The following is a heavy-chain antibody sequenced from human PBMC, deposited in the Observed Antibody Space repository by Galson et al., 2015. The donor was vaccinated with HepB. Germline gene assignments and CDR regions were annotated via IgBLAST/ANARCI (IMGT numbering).Heavy chain of an antibody. Sequence: SLRLSCAASGFTFSSYSMNWVRQAPGKGLEWVSSISSSSYIYYADSVKGRFTISRDNAKNSLYLQMNSLRAEDTAVYYCARGSGWYYYFDYWGQGTLVTVSS. V-gene: IGHV3-21*01. CDR1: GFTFSSYS. D-gene: IGHD6-19*01. CDR2: ISSSSYI. J-gene: IGHJ4*02. CDR3: ARGSGWYYYFDY.